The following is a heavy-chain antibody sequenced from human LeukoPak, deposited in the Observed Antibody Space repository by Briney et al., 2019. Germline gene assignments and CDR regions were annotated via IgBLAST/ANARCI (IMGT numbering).Heavy chain of an antibody. V-gene: IGHV4-31*03. D-gene: IGHD3-3*01. Sequence: SETLSLTCTVSGGSISSGGYYWSWIRQHPGKGLEWIGYIYYSGSTYYNPSLKSRVTISVDTSKNQFSLKLSSVTAADTAVYYCARVGLRFLESPGYMDVWAKGPRSPSP. J-gene: IGHJ6*03. CDR1: GGSISSGGYY. CDR2: IYYSGST. CDR3: ARVGLRFLESPGYMDV.